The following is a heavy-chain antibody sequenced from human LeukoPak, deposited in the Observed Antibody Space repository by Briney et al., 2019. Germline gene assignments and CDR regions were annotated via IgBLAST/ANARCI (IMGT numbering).Heavy chain of an antibody. D-gene: IGHD2-2*01. Sequence: PSETLSLTCAVSGYSISSGYYWGWIRQPPGKGLEWIGSIYHSGSTYYNPSLKSRVTISVDTSKNQFSLKLSSVTAADTAVYYCARRQSVIWYCSSPSCSEGWFDPWGQGTLVTVSS. J-gene: IGHJ5*02. V-gene: IGHV4-38-2*01. CDR2: IYHSGST. CDR1: GYSISSGYY. CDR3: ARRQSVIWYCSSPSCSEGWFDP.